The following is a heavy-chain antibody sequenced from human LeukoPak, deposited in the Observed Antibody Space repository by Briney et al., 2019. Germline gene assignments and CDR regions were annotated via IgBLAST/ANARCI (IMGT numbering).Heavy chain of an antibody. Sequence: ASVKVSCKASGYTFTSYGISWVRQAPGRGLEWMGWISAYNGNTNYAQKLQGRVTMTTDTSTSTAYMELRSLRSDDTAVYYCARDAYSSSWYLGGYYYYYYMDVWGKGTTVTVSS. V-gene: IGHV1-18*01. CDR3: ARDAYSSSWYLGGYYYYYYMDV. D-gene: IGHD6-13*01. CDR2: ISAYNGNT. CDR1: GYTFTSYG. J-gene: IGHJ6*03.